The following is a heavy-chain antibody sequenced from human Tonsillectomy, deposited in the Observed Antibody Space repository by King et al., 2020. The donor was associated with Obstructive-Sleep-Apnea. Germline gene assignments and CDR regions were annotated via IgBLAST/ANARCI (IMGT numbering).Heavy chain of an antibody. CDR3: ARAIPAALFDY. CDR1: GFTFSSYP. J-gene: IGHJ4*02. Sequence: VQLVESGGGVVQPGRSLRLSCAASGFTFSSYPMHWVRQAPGKGLEWVALISYDGSNKYYADSVKGRFTISRDNSKNTLLLQMNSLRLEDTAVYYCARAIPAALFDYWGQGTLLTVSS. CDR2: ISYDGSNK. D-gene: IGHD2-2*01. V-gene: IGHV3-30*04.